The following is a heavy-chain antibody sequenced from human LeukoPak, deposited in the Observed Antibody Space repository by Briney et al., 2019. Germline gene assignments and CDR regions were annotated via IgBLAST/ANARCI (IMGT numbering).Heavy chain of an antibody. CDR2: IYYSGST. D-gene: IGHD5-18*01. J-gene: IGHJ4*02. CDR3: ARARGYSYGYDY. V-gene: IGHV4-59*01. CDR1: GGSISSYY. Sequence: ETSETLSLTCTASGGSISSYYWSWIRQPPGKGLEWIGYIYYSGSTNYNPSLKSRVTISVDTSKNQFSLKLSSVTAADTAVYYCARARGYSYGYDYWGQGTLVTVSS.